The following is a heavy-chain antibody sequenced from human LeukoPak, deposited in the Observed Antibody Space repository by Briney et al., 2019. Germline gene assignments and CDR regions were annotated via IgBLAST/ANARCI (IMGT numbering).Heavy chain of an antibody. CDR1: GFTFSSYG. D-gene: IGHD2-15*01. V-gene: IGHV3-30*18. CDR3: AKAGRYCSGGSCSKRNWFDP. J-gene: IGHJ5*02. CDR2: ISYDGSNK. Sequence: PGRSLRLSCAASGFTFSSYGMHWVRQAPGKGLEWVAVISYDGSNKYYADSVKGRFTISRDNSKNTLYLQMNSLRAEDTAVYYCAKAGRYCSGGSCSKRNWFDPWGQGTLVTVSS.